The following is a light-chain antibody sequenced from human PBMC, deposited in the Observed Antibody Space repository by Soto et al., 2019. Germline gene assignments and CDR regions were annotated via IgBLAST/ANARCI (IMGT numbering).Light chain of an antibody. CDR1: QSISTW. J-gene: IGKJ1*01. Sequence: DIQMTQSPSTLSASVGDRVTINCRASQSISTWLAWYQQEPGNAPKLLIHKASSVNSGVPSRFNGSGSGPDFTLTISRLHPDDFATYHCHHYHSYSPTIGQGPRVVIE. V-gene: IGKV1-5*03. CDR3: HHYHSYSPT. CDR2: KAS.